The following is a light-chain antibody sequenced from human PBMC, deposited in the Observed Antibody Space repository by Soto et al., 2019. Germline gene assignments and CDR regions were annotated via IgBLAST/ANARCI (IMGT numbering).Light chain of an antibody. Sequence: DIQMTQSPSTLSASVGDRVTITGRASQSISSWLAWYQQKPGKAPKLLIYDASTLESGVPSRFSGYESGAEFALTISSLQAEDFATYYCQQYNTYWTFGQGTKVDIK. CDR2: DAS. J-gene: IGKJ1*01. CDR1: QSISSW. V-gene: IGKV1-5*01. CDR3: QQYNTYWT.